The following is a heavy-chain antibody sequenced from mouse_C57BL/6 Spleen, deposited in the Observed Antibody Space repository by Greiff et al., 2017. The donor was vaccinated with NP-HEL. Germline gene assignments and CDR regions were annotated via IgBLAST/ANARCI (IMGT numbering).Heavy chain of an antibody. CDR1: GYSFTSYY. V-gene: IGHV1-66*01. J-gene: IGHJ4*01. CDR3: ASTVVAKNYYAMDY. CDR2: IYPGSGNT. Sequence: VQLQQSGPELVKPGASVKISCKASGYSFTSYYIHWVKQRPGQGLEWIGWIYPGSGNTKYIEKFKGKATLTADTSSSTAYMQLSSLTSEDSAVYYCASTVVAKNYYAMDYWGQGTSVTVSS. D-gene: IGHD1-1*01.